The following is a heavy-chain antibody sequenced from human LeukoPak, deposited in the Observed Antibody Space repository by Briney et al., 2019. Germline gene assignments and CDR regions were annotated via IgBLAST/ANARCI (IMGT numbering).Heavy chain of an antibody. J-gene: IGHJ4*02. Sequence: PGGSLRLSCAASGFTFSSYWMHWVRQAPGKGLVWVSRINTDGSSTSYADSVKGRFTISRDNAKNTLYLQMNSLRAEDTAVYYCASGITIFGVVPFDYWGQGTLVTVSS. D-gene: IGHD3-3*01. CDR1: GFTFSSYW. CDR3: ASGITIFGVVPFDY. V-gene: IGHV3-74*01. CDR2: INTDGSST.